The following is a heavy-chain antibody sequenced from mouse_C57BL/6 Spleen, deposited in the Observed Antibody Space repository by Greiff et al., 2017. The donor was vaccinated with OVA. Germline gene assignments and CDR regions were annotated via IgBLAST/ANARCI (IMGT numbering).Heavy chain of an antibody. CDR3: ARSGLGWGAMDY. D-gene: IGHD2-3*01. J-gene: IGHJ4*01. Sequence: VQLKESWAELVKPGASVKLSCTASGFNIKDYYMHWVKQRTEQGLEWIGRIVPEDGETKYAPKLQGKATITADTSSNTAYLQLSSLTSEDTAVYYCARSGLGWGAMDYWGQGTSVTVSS. V-gene: IGHV14-2*01. CDR1: GFNIKDYY. CDR2: IVPEDGET.